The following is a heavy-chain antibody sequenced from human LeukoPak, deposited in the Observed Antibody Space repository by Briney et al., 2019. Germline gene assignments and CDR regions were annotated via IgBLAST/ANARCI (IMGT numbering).Heavy chain of an antibody. CDR3: ALGSSDYYNYYMNV. D-gene: IGHD3-10*01. J-gene: IGHJ6*03. V-gene: IGHV1-69*05. Sequence: GASVKVSCKASGYTFTSYGISWVRQAPGQGLEWMGRIIPIFGTANYAQKFQGRVTITTDESTSTAYMELSSLRSEDTAVYYCALGSSDYYNYYMNVWGKGTTVTVSS. CDR2: IIPIFGTA. CDR1: GYTFTSYG.